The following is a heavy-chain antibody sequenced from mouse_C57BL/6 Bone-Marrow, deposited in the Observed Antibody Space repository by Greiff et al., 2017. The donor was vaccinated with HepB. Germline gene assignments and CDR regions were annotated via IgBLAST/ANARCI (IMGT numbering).Heavy chain of an antibody. CDR1: GFTFSSYA. J-gene: IGHJ2*01. D-gene: IGHD2-4*01. V-gene: IGHV5-4*01. CDR3: ARDRYDYDGYYFDY. CDR2: ISDGASYT. Sequence: EVKLMESGGGLVKPGGSLKLSCAASGFTFSSYAMSWVRQTPEKRLEWVATISDGASYTYYPDNVKGRFTISRDNAKNNLYLQMSHLKSEDTAMYYCARDRYDYDGYYFDYWGQGTTLTVSS.